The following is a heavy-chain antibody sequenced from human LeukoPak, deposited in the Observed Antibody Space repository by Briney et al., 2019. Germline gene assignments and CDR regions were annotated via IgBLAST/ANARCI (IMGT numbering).Heavy chain of an antibody. D-gene: IGHD6-13*01. J-gene: IGHJ4*02. CDR1: AYSFTSYW. CDR3: ARHGIAAADD. CDR2: IYPGDSDT. V-gene: IGHV5-51*01. Sequence: GESLQSSSKGSAYSFTSYWIGCVRPMPGKGLEWMGIIYPGDSDTRYSPSFQGQVTISADKSISTAYLQWSSLKASDTAMYYCARHGIAAADDWGQGTLVTVSS.